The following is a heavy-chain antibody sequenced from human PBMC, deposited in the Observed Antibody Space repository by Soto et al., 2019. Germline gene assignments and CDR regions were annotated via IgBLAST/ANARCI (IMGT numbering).Heavy chain of an antibody. J-gene: IGHJ4*02. D-gene: IGHD6-19*01. V-gene: IGHV3-23*01. Sequence: EVQLLESGGGLVQPGGSLRLSCAASGFTFSSYAMSWVRQAPGKGLEWVSAISGSGGSTYYADSVKGRFTISRDNSKNTLYLQMNSLRAEDTAVYYCTAAGYSSGGGFDYWGQGTLVTVSS. CDR3: TAAGYSSGGGFDY. CDR2: ISGSGGST. CDR1: GFTFSSYA.